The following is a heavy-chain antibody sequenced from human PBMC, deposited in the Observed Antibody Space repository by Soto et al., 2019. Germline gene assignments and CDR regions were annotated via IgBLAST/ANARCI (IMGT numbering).Heavy chain of an antibody. CDR1: GFTFSSYW. V-gene: IGHV3-7*01. J-gene: IGHJ6*02. CDR2: IKQDGSEK. D-gene: IGHD6-13*01. Sequence: QPGGSLRLSCAASGFTFSSYWMSWVRQAPGKGLEWVANIKQDGSEKYYVDSVKGRFTISRDNAKNSLYLQMNSLRAEDTAVYYCTRDGWEYGSSWRTSQNPTPYYYGMDVWGQGTTVTVSS. CDR3: TRDGWEYGSSWRTSQNPTPYYYGMDV.